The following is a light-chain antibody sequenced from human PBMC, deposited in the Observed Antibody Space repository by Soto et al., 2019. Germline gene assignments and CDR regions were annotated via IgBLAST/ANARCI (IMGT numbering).Light chain of an antibody. J-gene: IGKJ5*01. CDR2: GAS. V-gene: IGKV3-20*01. CDR3: QQYDNSPQVT. CDR1: QSVSSSY. Sequence: EIVMTQSPGTLSLSPGERATLSCRASQSVSSSYLAWYQQKPGQAPRLLIYGASTRATGISDRFSGSGSGTDFTLTISRLEPEDFAVYYCQQYDNSPQVTFGQGTRLEIK.